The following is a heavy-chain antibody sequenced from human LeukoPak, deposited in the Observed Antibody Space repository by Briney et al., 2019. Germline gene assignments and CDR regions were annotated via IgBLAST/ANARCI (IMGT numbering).Heavy chain of an antibody. V-gene: IGHV3-23*01. J-gene: IGHJ4*02. Sequence: PGGSLRLSCAASGFTFSSYWMSWVRQAPGKGLEWVSAISGNGGSTYYADSVKGRFTISRDNSKNTLYLQMNSLRAEDTAVYYCAKIYYDSSGYGYYFDYWGQGTLVTVSS. CDR1: GFTFSSYW. D-gene: IGHD3-22*01. CDR3: AKIYYDSSGYGYYFDY. CDR2: ISGNGGST.